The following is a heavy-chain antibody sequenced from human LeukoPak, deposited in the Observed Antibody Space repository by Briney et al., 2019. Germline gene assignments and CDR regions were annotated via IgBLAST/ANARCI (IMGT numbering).Heavy chain of an antibody. D-gene: IGHD6-6*01. CDR2: INPSGGST. Sequence: ASVKVSCKASGYTFTSYYMHWVRQAPGQGLEWMGIINPSGGSTSYAQKLQGRVTMTTDTSTSTAYMELRSLRSDDTAVYYCARAVPGRYYYYYMDVWGKGTTVTISS. CDR3: ARAVPGRYYYYYMDV. V-gene: IGHV1-46*01. J-gene: IGHJ6*03. CDR1: GYTFTSYY.